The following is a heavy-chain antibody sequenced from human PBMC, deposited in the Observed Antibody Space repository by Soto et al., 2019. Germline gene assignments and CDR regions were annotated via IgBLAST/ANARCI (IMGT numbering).Heavy chain of an antibody. CDR1: GFTFSDYY. Sequence: GGSLRLSCAASGFTFSDYYMSWIRQAPGKGLEWVSYISSSSSYTNYADSVKGRFTISRDNAKNSLYLQMNSLRAEDTAVYYCARAPLGDSSSWDHFDYWGQGTLVTVSS. V-gene: IGHV3-11*06. D-gene: IGHD6-13*01. CDR3: ARAPLGDSSSWDHFDY. J-gene: IGHJ4*02. CDR2: ISSSSSYT.